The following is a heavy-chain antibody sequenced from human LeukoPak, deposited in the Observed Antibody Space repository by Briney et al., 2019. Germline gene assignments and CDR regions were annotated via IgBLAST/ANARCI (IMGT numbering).Heavy chain of an antibody. J-gene: IGHJ4*02. CDR2: IYTSGST. CDR1: GGSISSGSYY. V-gene: IGHV4-61*02. Sequence: PSQTLSLTCTVSGGSISSGSYYWSWIRQPAGKGLEWIGRIYTSGSTNYNPSLKSRVTISVDTSKNQFSLKLSSVTAADTAVYYCARGASGWSDFDYWGQGTLVTVSS. D-gene: IGHD6-19*01. CDR3: ARGASGWSDFDY.